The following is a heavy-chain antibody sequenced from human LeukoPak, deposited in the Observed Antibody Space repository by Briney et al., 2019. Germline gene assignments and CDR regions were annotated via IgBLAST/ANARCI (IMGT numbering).Heavy chain of an antibody. CDR2: IYYSGST. CDR1: GGSISSTNW. V-gene: IGHV4-4*02. J-gene: IGHJ6*03. CDR3: ARDYSSSSEGYYYYYMDV. Sequence: PSETLSLTCAVSGGSISSTNWWSWVRQPPGKGLEWIGYIYYSGSTNYNPSLKSRVTISVDTSKNQFSLKLSSVTAADTAVYYCARDYSSSSEGYYYYYMDVWGKGTTVTVSS. D-gene: IGHD6-6*01.